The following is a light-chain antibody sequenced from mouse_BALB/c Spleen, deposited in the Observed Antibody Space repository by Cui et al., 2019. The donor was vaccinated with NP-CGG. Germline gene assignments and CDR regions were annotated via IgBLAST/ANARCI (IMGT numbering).Light chain of an antibody. CDR2: STN. V-gene: IGLV1*01. CDR1: TGAVTTSNY. Sequence: QAVVTQESALTTSPGETVTLTCRSSTGAVTTSNYANWVQEKPDHLFTGLISSTNNRAPGVPARFSGSLIGDKAVLTITGAQTEDEAIYFCALWYSNHWVFGGGTKLTVL. J-gene: IGLJ1*01. CDR3: ALWYSNHWV.